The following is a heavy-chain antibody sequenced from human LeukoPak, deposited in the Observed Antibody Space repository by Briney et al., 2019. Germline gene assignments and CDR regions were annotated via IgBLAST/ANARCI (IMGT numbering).Heavy chain of an antibody. J-gene: IGHJ4*02. CDR1: GGSISSYY. V-gene: IGHV4-59*01. CDR3: ARSSSPYYFDY. CDR2: IYYSGST. D-gene: IGHD2-2*01. Sequence: ASETLSLTCTVSGGSISSYYWSWIRQPPGKGLEWIGYIYYSGSTNYNPSLKSRVTISVDTSKNQFSLKLSSVTAADTAVYYCARSSSPYYFDYWGQGTLVTVSS.